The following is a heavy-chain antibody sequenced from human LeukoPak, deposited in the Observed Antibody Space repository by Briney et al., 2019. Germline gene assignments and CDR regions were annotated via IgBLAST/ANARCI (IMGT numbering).Heavy chain of an antibody. CDR1: GFTLSSYE. D-gene: IGHD3-10*01. CDR2: IRYNGNNQ. J-gene: IGHJ6*03. CDR3: AKDSAFYYIDV. V-gene: IGHV3-30*02. Sequence: GGSLRLSCAASGFTLSSYEMNWVRQAPGEGLEWVAFIRYNGNNQYYADSVKGRFTISRDNSENTLYLQMNSLKGDDTAVYYCAKDSAFYYIDVWGKGTTVIISS.